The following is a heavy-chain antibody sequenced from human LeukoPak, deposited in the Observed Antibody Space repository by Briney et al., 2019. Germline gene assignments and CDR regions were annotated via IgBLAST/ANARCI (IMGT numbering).Heavy chain of an antibody. CDR3: AKGRYSYGFFPGESADDY. CDR2: ISGSGGST. J-gene: IGHJ4*02. V-gene: IGHV3-23*01. CDR1: GLTFSSYA. Sequence: GGSLRLSCAASGLTFSSYAMSWVRQAPGKGLEWVSAISGSGGSTYYADSVKGRFTISRDNSKNTLYLQMNSLRAEDTAVYYCAKGRYSYGFFPGESADDYWGQGTLVTVSS. D-gene: IGHD5-18*01.